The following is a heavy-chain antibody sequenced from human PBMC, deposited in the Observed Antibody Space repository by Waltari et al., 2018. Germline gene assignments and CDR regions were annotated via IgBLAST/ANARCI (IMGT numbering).Heavy chain of an antibody. J-gene: IGHJ4*02. CDR3: VRGVGSPGDY. V-gene: IGHV5-10-1*03. Sequence: DVQLVQSGAEVKKPGESLRLSCNGSGYTFPSYWINWVRQMPGKGLEWMGRIDPTDSETHYNPSFQGHVTISADKSTSTAYVQWNSLKASDTATYYCVRGVGSPGDYWGQGTLVTVSS. CDR1: GYTFPSYW. D-gene: IGHD3-10*01. CDR2: IDPTDSET.